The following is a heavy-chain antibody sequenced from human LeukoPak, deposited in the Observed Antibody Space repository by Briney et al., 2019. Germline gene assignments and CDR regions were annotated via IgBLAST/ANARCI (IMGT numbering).Heavy chain of an antibody. CDR3: ARGMVGATTRFDY. Sequence: GASVKVSCKASGGTFSSYAISWVRQAPGQGLEWMGGIIPIFGTANYAQKFQGRVTITADKSTSTAYMELSSLRSEDTAVYYCARGMVGATTRFDYWGQGTLVTVSS. J-gene: IGHJ4*02. D-gene: IGHD1-26*01. CDR2: IIPIFGTA. CDR1: GGTFSSYA. V-gene: IGHV1-69*06.